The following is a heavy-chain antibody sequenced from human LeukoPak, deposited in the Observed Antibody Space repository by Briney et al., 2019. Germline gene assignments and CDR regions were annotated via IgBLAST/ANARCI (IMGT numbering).Heavy chain of an antibody. J-gene: IGHJ4*02. D-gene: IGHD5-24*01. CDR1: GGSISSGDYY. CDR2: IYYSGST. Sequence: SVTLSLTCTVSGGSISSGDYYWSWIRQPPGKGLEWIGYIYYSGSTYYNPSLKSRVTISVDTSKNQFSLKLSSVTAADTAVYYCARGPRDGYTIPHFDYWGQGTLVTVSS. V-gene: IGHV4-30-4*01. CDR3: ARGPRDGYTIPHFDY.